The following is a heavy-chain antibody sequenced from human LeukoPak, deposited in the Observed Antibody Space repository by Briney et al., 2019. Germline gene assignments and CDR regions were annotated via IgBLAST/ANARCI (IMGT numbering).Heavy chain of an antibody. V-gene: IGHV3-48*04. J-gene: IGHJ5*02. CDR3: AREDIAAAPNWFDP. CDR1: GFTFSSYS. Sequence: GGSLRLSCAASGFTFSSYSMNWVRQAPGKGLEWVSYISTMISTTYYADFVQGRFTISRDNAKNSLYLQMNSLRAEDTAVYYCAREDIAAAPNWFDPWGQGTLVTVSS. CDR2: ISTMISTT. D-gene: IGHD6-13*01.